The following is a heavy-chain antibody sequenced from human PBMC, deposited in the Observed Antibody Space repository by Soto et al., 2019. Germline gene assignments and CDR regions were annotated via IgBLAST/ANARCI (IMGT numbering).Heavy chain of an antibody. J-gene: IGHJ5*02. V-gene: IGHV3-48*01. Sequence: GGSLRLSCAASGFTFSSYSMNWVRQAPGKGLEWVSYISSSSSTIYYADSVKGRFTISRDNAKNSLYLQMNSLRAEDTAVYYCARVLKLGWFDPWGQGTLVTVSS. CDR1: GFTFSSYS. CDR3: ARVLKLGWFDP. CDR2: ISSSSSTI. D-gene: IGHD3-10*01.